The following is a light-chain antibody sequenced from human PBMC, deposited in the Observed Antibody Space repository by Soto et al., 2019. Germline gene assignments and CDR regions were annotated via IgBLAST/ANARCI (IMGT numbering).Light chain of an antibody. CDR1: QGISSS. V-gene: IGKV1-9*01. J-gene: IGKJ2*01. CDR2: AAS. CDR3: QQLNNYPDT. Sequence: DIQLTQSPSFLSASVGDRVTITCRASQGISSSLGWYQQKPGKAPKLLIYAASTLHSGVPSRFSGSGSGTEFTLTISSLQHADFATYYCQQLNNYPDTFGQGTKLEIK.